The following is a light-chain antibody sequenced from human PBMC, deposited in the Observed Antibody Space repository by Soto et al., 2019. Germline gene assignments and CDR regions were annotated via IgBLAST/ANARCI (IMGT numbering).Light chain of an antibody. CDR3: QQYYGNLIT. Sequence: DIVMTQSPDSLAVSLGERATINCESSQRVLYSSNNKNYLAWYQQKPGQPPKLLIYWASTRESGVPDRFSGSGSGTDFNLTISSLQAEDVAVYYCQQYYGNLITCGKGKQRAIK. CDR1: QRVLYSSNNKNY. CDR2: WAS. J-gene: IGKJ5*01. V-gene: IGKV4-1*01.